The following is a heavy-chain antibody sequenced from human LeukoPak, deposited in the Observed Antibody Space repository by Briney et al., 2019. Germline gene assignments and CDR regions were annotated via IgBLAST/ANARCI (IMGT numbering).Heavy chain of an antibody. D-gene: IGHD3-10*01. CDR2: IYNSGSA. J-gene: IGHJ4*02. V-gene: IGHV4-59*08. CDR3: ARLSGSFDL. CDR1: GGSISGYY. Sequence: PSETLSLTCTVSGGSISGYYWSWIRQPPGKGLEWIGYIYNSGSANYNPSLKSRVTISEDVSINQFSLKLSSVTAADTAVYYCARLSGSFDLWGQGTLVTVSS.